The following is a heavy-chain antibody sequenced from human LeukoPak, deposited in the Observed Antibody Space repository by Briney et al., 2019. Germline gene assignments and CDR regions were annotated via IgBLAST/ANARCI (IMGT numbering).Heavy chain of an antibody. J-gene: IGHJ5*02. Sequence: ASVKVSCKASGYTFTSYYMHWVRQAPGQGLEWMGIINPSGGSTSYAQKFQGRVTMTRDTSTSTVYMELSSLRSDDTAVYYCARDNGYYDFWSGYYGERGFDPWGQGTLVTVSS. CDR3: ARDNGYYDFWSGYYGERGFDP. V-gene: IGHV1-46*01. CDR2: INPSGGST. CDR1: GYTFTSYY. D-gene: IGHD3-3*01.